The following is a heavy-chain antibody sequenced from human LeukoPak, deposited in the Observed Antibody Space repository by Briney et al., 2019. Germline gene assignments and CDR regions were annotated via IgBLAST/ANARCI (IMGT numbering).Heavy chain of an antibody. D-gene: IGHD3-22*01. V-gene: IGHV3-21*01. Sequence: PGGSLRLSCAASGFTFSSYSMNWVRQAAGKGLEWVSSISSSSSYIYYADSVKGRFTISRDNAKNSLYLQMNSLRAEDTAVYYCAREGDSSGYYFIDYWGQGTLVTVSS. CDR3: AREGDSSGYYFIDY. CDR2: ISSSSSYI. CDR1: GFTFSSYS. J-gene: IGHJ4*02.